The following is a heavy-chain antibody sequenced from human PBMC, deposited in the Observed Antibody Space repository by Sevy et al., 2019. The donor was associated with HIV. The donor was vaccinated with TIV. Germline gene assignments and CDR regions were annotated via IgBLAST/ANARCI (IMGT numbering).Heavy chain of an antibody. V-gene: IGHV7-4-1*02. CDR3: TRELGPFDY. D-gene: IGHD7-27*01. J-gene: IGHJ4*02. Sequence: ASVKVSCKASGYSFTSYNMNWVRQAPGQGLEWMEWINTNTGNPTYVQGFTGRFVFSLDTSVSTAYLQISSLKTEDTAVYYCTRELGPFDYWGQGTLVTVSS. CDR2: INTNTGNP. CDR1: GYSFTSYN.